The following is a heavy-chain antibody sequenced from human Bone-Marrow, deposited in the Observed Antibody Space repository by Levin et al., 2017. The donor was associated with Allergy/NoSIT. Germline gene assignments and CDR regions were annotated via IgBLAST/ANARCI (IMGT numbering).Heavy chain of an antibody. Sequence: GASVKVSCKASGGTFSSYTISWVRQAPGQGLEWMGRIIPILGIANYAQKFQGRVTITADKSTSTAYMELSSLRSEDTAVYYCARGLSGYSGYDSNWFDPWGQGTLVTVSS. CDR1: GGTFSSYT. J-gene: IGHJ5*02. CDR3: ARGLSGYSGYDSNWFDP. D-gene: IGHD5-12*01. V-gene: IGHV1-69*02. CDR2: IIPILGIA.